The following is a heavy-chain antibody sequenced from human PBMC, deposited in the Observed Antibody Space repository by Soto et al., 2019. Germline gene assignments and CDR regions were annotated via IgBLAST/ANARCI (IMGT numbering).Heavy chain of an antibody. CDR1: EFSLTINGLG. CDR3: ARAYTGYDWGSFDY. CDR2: IYRDDDK. D-gene: IGHD5-12*01. V-gene: IGHV2-5*02. Sequence: QITLKESGPPLVKPTQTLTLTCTFSEFSLTINGLGVGWIRQPPGKALEWLALIYRDDDKRYSPSLMSRLTITKDTSKNHVVLTMTNMDPMDTATYYCARAYTGYDWGSFDYWGQGTLVTVSS. J-gene: IGHJ4*02.